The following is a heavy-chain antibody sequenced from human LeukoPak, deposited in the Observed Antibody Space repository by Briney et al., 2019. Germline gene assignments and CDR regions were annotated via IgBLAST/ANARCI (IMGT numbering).Heavy chain of an antibody. CDR3: AKDSEPGGYCYDSSGYTSDY. D-gene: IGHD3-22*01. CDR1: GFTFGSYA. J-gene: IGHJ4*02. Sequence: GGSLRLSCAASGFTFGSYATSWVRQAPGKGLEWVSGISGSGGSTYYADSVKGRFTISRDNSKNTLYLEMNSLRAEDTAVYYCAKDSEPGGYCYDSSGYTSDYWGQGTLVTVSS. V-gene: IGHV3-23*01. CDR2: ISGSGGST.